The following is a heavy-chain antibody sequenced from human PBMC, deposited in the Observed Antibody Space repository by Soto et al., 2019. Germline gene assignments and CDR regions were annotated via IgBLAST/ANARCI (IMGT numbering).Heavy chain of an antibody. D-gene: IGHD3-16*01. Sequence: QVQLVQSGAEVKKPGASVKVSCKASGYTFTSYGLSWVRQAPGQGLEWMGWINGYTGNTNYAQKCQGRVTMTTDTSTNTAHLDLWTLRSDDTAVYYCARSWVTGKGGIDVWGQGTTVTVSS. J-gene: IGHJ6*02. CDR3: ARSWVTGKGGIDV. V-gene: IGHV1-18*01. CDR2: INGYTGNT. CDR1: GYTFTSYG.